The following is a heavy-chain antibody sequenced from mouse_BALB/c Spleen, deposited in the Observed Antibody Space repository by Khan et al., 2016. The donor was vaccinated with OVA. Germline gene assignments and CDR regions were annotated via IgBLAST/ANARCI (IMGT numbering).Heavy chain of an antibody. CDR2: INTYTGET. Sequence: QSGPELKKPGETVKISCKASGYTLTDYGMNWVKQAPGKGLKWMGWINTYTGETTYADDFKGRFAFSLETSASTAYLQINNLKTEDTATYFCSRSNGNYWFAYWGQGTLVTVSA. V-gene: IGHV9-3-1*01. D-gene: IGHD2-1*01. CDR1: GYTLTDYG. CDR3: SRSNGNYWFAY. J-gene: IGHJ3*01.